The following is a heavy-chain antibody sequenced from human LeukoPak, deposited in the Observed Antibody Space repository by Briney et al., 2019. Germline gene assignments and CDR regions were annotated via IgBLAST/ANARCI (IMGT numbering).Heavy chain of an antibody. CDR2: IYYSGST. Sequence: LETLSLTCTVSGGSISSSSYYWGWIRQPPGKGLEWIGSIYYSGSTYYNPSLKSRVTISVDTSKNQFSLKLSSVTAADTAVYYCARQTEWLRLLSFDYWGQGTLVTVSS. CDR3: ARQTEWLRLLSFDY. V-gene: IGHV4-39*01. J-gene: IGHJ4*02. D-gene: IGHD5-12*01. CDR1: GGSISSSSYY.